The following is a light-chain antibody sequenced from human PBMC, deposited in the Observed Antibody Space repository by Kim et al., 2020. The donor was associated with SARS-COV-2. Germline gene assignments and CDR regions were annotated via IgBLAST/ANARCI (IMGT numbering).Light chain of an antibody. CDR2: QDS. Sequence: SYELTQPPSVSVSPGQTASITCSGDKLGDKYACWYQQKPGQSPVLVIYQDSKRPSGIPERFSGSNSGNTATLTISRTQAMDEAYYYCQAWDSSTVVFGGG. CDR3: QAWDSSTVV. J-gene: IGLJ2*01. V-gene: IGLV3-1*01. CDR1: KLGDKY.